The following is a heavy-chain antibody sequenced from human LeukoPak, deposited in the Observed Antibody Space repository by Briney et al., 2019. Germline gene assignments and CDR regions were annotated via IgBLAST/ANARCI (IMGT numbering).Heavy chain of an antibody. Sequence: SQTLSLTFAISGDSVSSNSAAWNWIRQSPSRGLEWLGRTYYRSKWYNDYAASVKSRTTINSDTSKNQFSLQLNSVTPEDTAVYYCARASYYDSSDVRFDPWGQGTLVTVSS. CDR2: TYYRSKWYN. D-gene: IGHD3-22*01. J-gene: IGHJ5*02. CDR1: GDSVSSNSAA. V-gene: IGHV6-1*01. CDR3: ARASYYDSSDVRFDP.